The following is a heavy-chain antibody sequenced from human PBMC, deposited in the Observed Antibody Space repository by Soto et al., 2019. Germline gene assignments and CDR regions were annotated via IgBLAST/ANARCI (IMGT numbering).Heavy chain of an antibody. V-gene: IGHV3-30*18. J-gene: IGHJ4*02. D-gene: IGHD6-19*01. CDR2: ISYDGSNK. CDR1: GFTFSSYG. Sequence: GGSLRLSCAASGFTFSSYGMHWVRQAPGKGLEWVAVISYDGSNKYYADSVKGRFTISRDNSKNTLYLQMNSLRAEDTAVYYCAKTGDSSGWLCDYWGQGTLVTVSS. CDR3: AKTGDSSGWLCDY.